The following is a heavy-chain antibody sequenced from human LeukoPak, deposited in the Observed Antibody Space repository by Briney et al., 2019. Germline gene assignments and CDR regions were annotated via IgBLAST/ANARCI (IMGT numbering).Heavy chain of an antibody. CDR1: RFTFSSYV. J-gene: IGHJ4*02. Sequence: GGSLRLSCAASRFTFSSYVMHWVRRAPGKGLEWVALIWYDGDNKYYSDSVKGRFTISRDNSKNTLYLQMNSLRAEDTAVYYCAKARATYLYDTSGYGALDYWGQRTLVTVSA. V-gene: IGHV3-33*06. CDR2: IWYDGDNK. CDR3: AKARATYLYDTSGYGALDY. D-gene: IGHD3-22*01.